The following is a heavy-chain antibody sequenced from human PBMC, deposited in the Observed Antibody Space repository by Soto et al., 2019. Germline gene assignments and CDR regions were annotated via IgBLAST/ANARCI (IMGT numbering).Heavy chain of an antibody. CDR2: ISFDGSNK. Sequence: QVQLVESGGGVVQPGTSLRLSCVASGFPFTTYGMHWVREGPGKGLEWVTVISFDGSNKYYADSVKGRFTISRDNYKNTLFLQMNSLRPEDTALYYCVGGQYYFDYRGQGTLVTVSS. J-gene: IGHJ4*02. CDR1: GFPFTTYG. V-gene: IGHV3-30*03. D-gene: IGHD3-10*01. CDR3: VGGQYYFDY.